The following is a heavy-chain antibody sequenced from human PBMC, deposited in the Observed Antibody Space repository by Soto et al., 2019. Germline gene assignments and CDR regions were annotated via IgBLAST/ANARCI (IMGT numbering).Heavy chain of an antibody. Sequence: SETLSLTCTVSGGSVSSGSYYWGWIRQPPGKGLEYIGYIYYSGSTNYNPSLKSRVTISVDTSKNQFSLKLSSVTAADTAVYYCARVSSSWGLVNYFDYWGQGTLVTVSS. CDR2: IYYSGST. CDR3: ARVSSSWGLVNYFDY. J-gene: IGHJ4*02. V-gene: IGHV4-61*01. CDR1: GGSVSSGSYY. D-gene: IGHD6-13*01.